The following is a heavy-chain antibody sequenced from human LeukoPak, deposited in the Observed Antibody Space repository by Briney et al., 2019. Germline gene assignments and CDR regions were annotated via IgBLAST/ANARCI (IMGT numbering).Heavy chain of an antibody. J-gene: IGHJ3*02. CDR2: ISAYNGYT. CDR1: GYTFTRYG. Sequence: GASVKVSCKASGYTFTRYGISWVRQAPGQGLEWVGWISAYNGYTNYAQNFQGRATVTTDTSSTIAYMELRSLRSEDTAVYYCARQYYFGSGSYRGDEAFDIWGQGTMVTVSS. D-gene: IGHD3-10*01. CDR3: ARQYYFGSGSYRGDEAFDI. V-gene: IGHV1-18*01.